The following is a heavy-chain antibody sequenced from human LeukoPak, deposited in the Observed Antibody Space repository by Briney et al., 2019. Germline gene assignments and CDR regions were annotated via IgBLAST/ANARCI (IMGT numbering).Heavy chain of an antibody. CDR3: AKDFGRYCSGGSCFPPDAFDI. Sequence: PGGSLRLSCGASGFTFSSYAMTWVRQAPGKGLEWVSAISGSGGSTYYADSVKGRFTISRDNSKNTLYLQMNSLRAEDTAVYYCAKDFGRYCSGGSCFPPDAFDIWGQGTMVTVSS. V-gene: IGHV3-23*01. CDR2: ISGSGGST. J-gene: IGHJ3*02. CDR1: GFTFSSYA. D-gene: IGHD2-15*01.